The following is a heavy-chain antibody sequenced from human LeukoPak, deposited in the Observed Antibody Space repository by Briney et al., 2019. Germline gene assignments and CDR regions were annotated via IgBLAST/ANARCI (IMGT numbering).Heavy chain of an antibody. D-gene: IGHD3-22*01. V-gene: IGHV3-23*01. CDR3: AKPPFNYYDSSGYLYYFDY. CDR1: GFTFSSYA. Sequence: GGSLRLSCAASGFTFSSYAMSWVRQAPGKGLEWVSAISGSGGSTYYADSVKGRFTISRDNSKSTLYLQMNSLRAEDTAVYYCAKPPFNYYDSSGYLYYFDYWGQGTLVTVSS. CDR2: ISGSGGST. J-gene: IGHJ4*02.